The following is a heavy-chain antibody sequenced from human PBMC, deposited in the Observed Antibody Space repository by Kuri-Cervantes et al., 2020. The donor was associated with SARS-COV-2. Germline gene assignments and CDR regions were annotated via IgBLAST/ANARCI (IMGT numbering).Heavy chain of an antibody. CDR1: GFIFSDYY. V-gene: IGHV3-11*04. D-gene: IGHD4-11*01. CDR3: TREAYDYNMGFDS. J-gene: IGHJ4*02. Sequence: GGSLRLSCTASGFIFSDYYMTWIRQAPGKGLEWVSNIGPSGTTKYYADSVKGRFTISRDNAKNSLYLQMSSLRAEDTALYYCTREAYDYNMGFDSWGQGTLVTVSS. CDR2: IGPSGTTK.